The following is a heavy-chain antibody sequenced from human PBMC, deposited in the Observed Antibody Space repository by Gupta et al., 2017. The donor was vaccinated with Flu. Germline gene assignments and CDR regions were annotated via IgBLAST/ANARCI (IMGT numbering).Heavy chain of an antibody. Sequence: EVQLVESGGGLVKPGGSLTLACVASGFIFSDAYMHWLRQAPGKGLEWVGRLKSHTDGGTTDYAPPVRGRFTISRDDSKNTLFLQMRSLKTEDTAVYFCATDSSGGITFDIWGRGTMVTVSS. CDR1: GFIFSDAY. J-gene: IGHJ3*02. D-gene: IGHD3-16*01. V-gene: IGHV3-15*01. CDR3: ATDSSGGITFDI. CDR2: LKSHTDGGTT.